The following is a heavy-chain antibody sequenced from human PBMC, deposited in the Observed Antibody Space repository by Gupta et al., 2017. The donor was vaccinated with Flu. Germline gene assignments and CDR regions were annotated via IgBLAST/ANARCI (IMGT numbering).Heavy chain of an antibody. CDR1: GLTFSSYG. V-gene: IGHV3-30*18. CDR2: ISYDGINK. CDR3: AKDPKYQLLPSYYFDY. J-gene: IGHJ4*02. D-gene: IGHD2-2*01. Sequence: QLHLVASGAGVVQPRRSLRLSCAASGLTFSSYGMPWVRQAPGKGLEWVTVISYDGINKYYADSVKGRFTISRDNSKNTLFLQMNNLRAEDTAVYYCAKDPKYQLLPSYYFDYWGQGTLVTVSS.